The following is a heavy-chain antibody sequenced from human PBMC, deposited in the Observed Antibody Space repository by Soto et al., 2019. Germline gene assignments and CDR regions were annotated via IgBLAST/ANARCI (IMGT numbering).Heavy chain of an antibody. CDR1: GFTFDDYA. CDR2: ISWNSGSI. Sequence: PGGSLRLSCAASGFTFDDYAMHWVRQAPGKGLEWVSGISWNSGSIGYADSVKGRFTISRDNAKNSLYLQMNSLRAEDTALYYCAKGLAAAGTNHAFDIWGQGTMVTVSS. CDR3: AKGLAAAGTNHAFDI. J-gene: IGHJ3*02. D-gene: IGHD6-13*01. V-gene: IGHV3-9*01.